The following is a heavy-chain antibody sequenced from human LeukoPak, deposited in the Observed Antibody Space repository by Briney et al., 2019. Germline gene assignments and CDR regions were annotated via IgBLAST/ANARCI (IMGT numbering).Heavy chain of an antibody. V-gene: IGHV1-2*02. CDR2: INPNSGGT. D-gene: IGHD3-10*01. CDR3: AKDEYYYGSGSYDY. J-gene: IGHJ4*02. Sequence: ASVKVSCKASRYTFTGYYMHWVRQAPGQGLEWMGWINPNSGGTNYAQKFQGRVTMTRDTSISTAYMELSRLRSDDTAVYYCAKDEYYYGSGSYDYWGQGTLVTVSS. CDR1: RYTFTGYY.